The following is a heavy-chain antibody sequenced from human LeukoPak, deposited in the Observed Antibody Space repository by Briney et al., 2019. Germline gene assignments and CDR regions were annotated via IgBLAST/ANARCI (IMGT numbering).Heavy chain of an antibody. CDR1: GGSISSGGYS. CDR3: ARVSLGYCSGGSCYDYYFDY. CDR2: IYHSGST. D-gene: IGHD2-15*01. J-gene: IGHJ4*02. V-gene: IGHV4-30-2*01. Sequence: SETLSLTCAVSGGSISSGGYSWSWIRRPPGKGLEWIGYIYHSGSTYYNPSLKSRVTISVDRSKNQFSLKLSSVTAADTAVYYCARVSLGYCSGGSCYDYYFDYWGQGTLVTVSS.